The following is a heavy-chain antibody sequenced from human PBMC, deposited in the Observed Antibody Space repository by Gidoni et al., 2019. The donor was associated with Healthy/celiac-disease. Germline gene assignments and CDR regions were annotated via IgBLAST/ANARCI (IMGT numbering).Heavy chain of an antibody. CDR2: ISDSSSSI. Sequence: WVSYISDSSSSIYYADSVKGRFTISRDNAKNSLYLQMNSLRAEDTAVYYCARRGGAGYYYYYMDVWGKGTTVTVSS. CDR3: ARRGGAGYYYYYMDV. V-gene: IGHV3-48*01. J-gene: IGHJ6*03. D-gene: IGHD2-21*01.